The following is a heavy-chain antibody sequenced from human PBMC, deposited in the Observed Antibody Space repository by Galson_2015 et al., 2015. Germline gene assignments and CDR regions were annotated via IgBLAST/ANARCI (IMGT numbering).Heavy chain of an antibody. V-gene: IGHV1-18*01. CDR2: ISTYKGNT. Sequence: SVKVSCKASGYTFTNYGISWVRQAPGQGLEWMGWISTYKGNTDYAQKFQGRVTMTTDTSTSTAYMELRSLRSDDTSVYFCARDGSLATKFGRRTAAGEQDDAGDNWGRGTMVIVSS. CDR3: ARDGSLATKFGRRTAAGEQDDAGDN. J-gene: IGHJ3*02. CDR1: GYTFTNYG. D-gene: IGHD6-25*01.